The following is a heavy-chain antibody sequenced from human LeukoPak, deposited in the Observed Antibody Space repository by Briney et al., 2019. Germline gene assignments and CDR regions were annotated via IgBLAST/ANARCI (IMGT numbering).Heavy chain of an antibody. CDR2: ISYDGSNK. Sequence: PGGSLRLSCAASGFTFSSYGMHWVRQAPGKGLEWVAVISYDGSNKYYADSVKGRFTISRDNSKNTLYLQMNSLRAEDTAVYYCAKDWRGALYDYGMDVWGQGTTVTVSS. V-gene: IGHV3-30*18. CDR3: AKDWRGALYDYGMDV. J-gene: IGHJ6*02. CDR1: GFTFSSYG. D-gene: IGHD3-10*01.